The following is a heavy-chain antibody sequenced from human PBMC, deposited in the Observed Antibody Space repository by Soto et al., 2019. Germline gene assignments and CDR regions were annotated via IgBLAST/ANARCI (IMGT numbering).Heavy chain of an antibody. V-gene: IGHV3-23*01. CDR2: MSGSGDIT. J-gene: IGHJ4*02. Sequence: EVQLLESGGDLVQPGGSLRLSCAASGFTFSSYAVHWVRQAPAKGLEWVSVMSGSGDITHYAESVKGRFTISRDNSRNTLYLQMNSLRAEDTAVYYCAKDSGYDLPLDHWGQGTLVTVSS. D-gene: IGHD5-12*01. CDR1: GFTFSSYA. CDR3: AKDSGYDLPLDH.